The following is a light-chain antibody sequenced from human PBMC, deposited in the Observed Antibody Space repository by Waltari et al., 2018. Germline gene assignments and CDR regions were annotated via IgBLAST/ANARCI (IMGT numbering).Light chain of an antibody. J-gene: IGKJ1*01. V-gene: IGKV3-20*01. Sequence: EIVLTQSPGTLSLSPGERATLSCRASQSVSSTYLAWYQQKPGQAPRLLIYGASSRATGIPDRFSGSGSGTDFTHTISRLEPEDFALYYCQQYDNSLWTFGQGTRVEIK. CDR3: QQYDNSLWT. CDR2: GAS. CDR1: QSVSSTY.